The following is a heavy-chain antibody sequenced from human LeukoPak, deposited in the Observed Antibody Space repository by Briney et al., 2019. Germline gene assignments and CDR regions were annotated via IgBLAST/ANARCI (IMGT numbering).Heavy chain of an antibody. J-gene: IGHJ3*02. V-gene: IGHV4-59*08. CDR1: GGSISSYY. CDR2: IYYSGST. CDR3: ARHWLHPLWAFDI. D-gene: IGHD5-24*01. Sequence: PSETLSLTCTVSGGSISSYYWSWIRQPPGKGLEWIGYIYYSGSTNYNPSLKSRVTISVDTSVNQFSLKLSSVTAADTAVYYCARHWLHPLWAFDIWGQGTMVTVSS.